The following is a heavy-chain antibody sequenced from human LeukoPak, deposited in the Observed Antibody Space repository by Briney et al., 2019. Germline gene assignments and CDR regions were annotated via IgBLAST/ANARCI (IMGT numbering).Heavy chain of an antibody. D-gene: IGHD2-21*02. CDR2: VYYSGTT. CDR1: GGSITNTSYY. V-gene: IGHV4-39*01. CDR3: ARHASVTHYWFDF. Sequence: PSETLSLTCSVSGGSITNTSYYWGWIRQPPGKGLEWIGTVYYSGTTYYNPSLKSRFTISVDTSKNQFSLKLTSVTAADTAVYYCARHASVTHYWFDFWGQGTLVTVSS. J-gene: IGHJ5*01.